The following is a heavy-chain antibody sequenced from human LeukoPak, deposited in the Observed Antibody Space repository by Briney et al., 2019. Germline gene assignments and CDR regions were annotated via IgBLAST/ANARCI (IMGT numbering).Heavy chain of an antibody. CDR2: ISSGSSYI. CDR1: GFTFSTYN. Sequence: GGSLRLSCAASGFTFSTYNMNWVRQAPGKGLEWVSSISSGSSYIYYADSVKGRFTISRDNAKNSLYLQMKSLRADDTAVYYCARDSKDYDDSSPYPPDYWDQGTLVTVSS. J-gene: IGHJ4*02. V-gene: IGHV3-21*01. CDR3: ARDSKDYDDSSPYPPDY. D-gene: IGHD3-22*01.